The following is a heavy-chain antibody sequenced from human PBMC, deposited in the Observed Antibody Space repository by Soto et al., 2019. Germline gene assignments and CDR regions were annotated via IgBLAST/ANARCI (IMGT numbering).Heavy chain of an antibody. V-gene: IGHV3-23*01. CDR3: AKDRGGGTVGWFDP. CDR1: GFTFSSYA. D-gene: IGHD3-10*01. Sequence: QAGGSLRLSCAASGFTFSSYAMSWVRQAPGKGLEWVSALSGSGGSTYYADSVKGRFTISRDNSKNTLYLQMNSLRAEDTAVYYCAKDRGGGTVGWFDPWGQGTLVTVSS. J-gene: IGHJ5*02. CDR2: LSGSGGST.